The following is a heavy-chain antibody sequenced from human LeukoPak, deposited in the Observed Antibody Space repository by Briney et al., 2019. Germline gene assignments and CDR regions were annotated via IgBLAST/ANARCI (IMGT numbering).Heavy chain of an antibody. CDR1: GFTFSSYG. CDR2: IRGCVFGT. V-gene: IGHV3-23*01. D-gene: IGHD3-22*01. Sequence: GGSLRLSCAASGFTFSSYGMSWVRQAPGKGLEWVSGIRGCVFGTYYADSVKGRFTICRDNSKNTLYLQMNSLRAEDTAVYYCARQKAYYDSFDYWGQGTLVTVSS. CDR3: ARQKAYYDSFDY. J-gene: IGHJ4*02.